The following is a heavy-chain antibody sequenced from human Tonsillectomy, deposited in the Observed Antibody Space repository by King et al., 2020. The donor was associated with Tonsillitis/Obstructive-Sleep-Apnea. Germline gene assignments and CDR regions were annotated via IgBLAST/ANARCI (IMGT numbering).Heavy chain of an antibody. CDR1: GFTFSSYE. Sequence: VQLVESGGGLVQPGGSLRLSCAASGFTFSSYEMNWVRQAPGKGLEWVSYISSTGSALYYADSVKGRFTISRDNAKNSLYLQMNSLRAEDTAVYYCAGERGPGVDYWGQGTLVTVSS. V-gene: IGHV3-48*03. CDR3: AGERGPGVDY. D-gene: IGHD7-27*01. CDR2: ISSTGSAL. J-gene: IGHJ4*02.